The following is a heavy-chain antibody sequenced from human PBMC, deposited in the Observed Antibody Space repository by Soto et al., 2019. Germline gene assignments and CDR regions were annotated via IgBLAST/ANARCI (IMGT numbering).Heavy chain of an antibody. D-gene: IGHD3-10*01. J-gene: IGHJ6*01. CDR3: ERQGFGATHGLVAV. CDR2: VHDSCRS. CDR1: GGSISNYY. Sequence: QVPLQESGPGLVKPSETLSLSCTVSGGSISNYYWSWFRQTPGKGLEWIGYVHDSCRSNYNPSLKSRVSISVDSSKSPFSLKPTCVTATDPAVYYCERQGFGATHGLVAVWG. V-gene: IGHV4-59*08.